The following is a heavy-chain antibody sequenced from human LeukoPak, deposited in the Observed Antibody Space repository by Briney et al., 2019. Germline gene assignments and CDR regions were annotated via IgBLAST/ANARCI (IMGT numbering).Heavy chain of an antibody. V-gene: IGHV3-23*01. D-gene: IGHD6-6*01. Sequence: GGSLRLSCAASGFTFSSYAMGWVRQAPGKGLEWVSAISGSGGSTYYADSVKGRFTISRDNSKNTLYLQMNSLRAEDTAVYYCAKRIGGARPGLGFDYWGQGTLVTVSS. CDR2: ISGSGGST. CDR1: GFTFSSYA. J-gene: IGHJ4*02. CDR3: AKRIGGARPGLGFDY.